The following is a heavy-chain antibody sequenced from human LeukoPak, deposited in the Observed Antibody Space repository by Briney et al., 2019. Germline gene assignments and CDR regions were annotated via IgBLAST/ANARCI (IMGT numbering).Heavy chain of an antibody. D-gene: IGHD3-22*01. CDR3: ARDFYYDSSGYLE. CDR2: IKQDGSGK. CDR1: GFTFSSYW. V-gene: IGHV3-7*01. J-gene: IGHJ4*02. Sequence: GGSLRLSCAASGFTFSSYWMSWVRQAPGKGLEWVANIKQDGSGKYYVDSVKGRFTISRDNAKNSLYLQMNSLRAEDTAVYYCARDFYYDSSGYLEWGQGTLVTVSS.